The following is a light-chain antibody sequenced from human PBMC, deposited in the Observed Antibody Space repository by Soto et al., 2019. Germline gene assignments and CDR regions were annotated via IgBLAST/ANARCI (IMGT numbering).Light chain of an antibody. V-gene: IGKV3-20*01. CDR1: QGVSNSY. CDR3: QQYSSLPHT. CDR2: GIS. J-gene: IGKJ2*01. Sequence: ESVLTQSPGTLSLSPGERATLSCRASQGVSNSYFAWYQQKPGQAPRLLIYGISSRATGIPDRFSGSGSGTDFTLTISRLEPEDSVMYYCQQYSSLPHTFCQGTKLEVK.